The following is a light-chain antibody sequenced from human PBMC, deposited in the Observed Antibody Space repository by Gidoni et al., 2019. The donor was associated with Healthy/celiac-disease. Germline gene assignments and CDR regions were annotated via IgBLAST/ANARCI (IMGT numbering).Light chain of an antibody. CDR1: QSVSSY. V-gene: IGKV3-11*01. Sequence: EIVLTQSPATLSLSPGERATLSCRASQSVSSYLAWYQQNPGQAPRLLIYDASNRATGIPARFSGSGSGTDFTLTISSLEPEDFAVYYCQQRSNWPYTFDQGTKLEIK. CDR3: QQRSNWPYT. CDR2: DAS. J-gene: IGKJ2*01.